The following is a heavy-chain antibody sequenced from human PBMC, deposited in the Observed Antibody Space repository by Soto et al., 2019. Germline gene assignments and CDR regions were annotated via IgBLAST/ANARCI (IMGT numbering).Heavy chain of an antibody. CDR1: GGTFSSYT. CDR3: ARDLGYCSGGSCDQGDY. CDR2: IIPILGIA. J-gene: IGHJ4*02. D-gene: IGHD2-15*01. Sequence: QVQLVHSGAEVKKPGSSVKVSCKASGGTFSSYTISWVRQAPGQGLEWMGRIIPILGIANYAQKFQGRVTITADKSTSTAYMELSSLRSEDTAVYYCARDLGYCSGGSCDQGDYWGQGTLVTVSS. V-gene: IGHV1-69*04.